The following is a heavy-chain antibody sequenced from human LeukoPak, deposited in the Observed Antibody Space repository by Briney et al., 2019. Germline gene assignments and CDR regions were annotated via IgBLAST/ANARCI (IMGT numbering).Heavy chain of an antibody. CDR2: IWYDGSNK. D-gene: IGHD4-17*01. Sequence: GGPLRLSCAASGFTFSSYGMHWVRQAPGKGLEWVAVIWYDGSNKYYADSVKGRFTISRDNSKNTLYLQMNSLRAEDTAVYYCARGHGDYGYFGYWGQGTLVTVSS. V-gene: IGHV3-33*01. J-gene: IGHJ4*02. CDR3: ARGHGDYGYFGY. CDR1: GFTFSSYG.